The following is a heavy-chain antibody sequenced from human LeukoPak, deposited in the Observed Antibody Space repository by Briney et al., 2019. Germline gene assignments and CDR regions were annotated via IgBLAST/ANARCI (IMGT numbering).Heavy chain of an antibody. CDR1: GFTFSSYS. CDR2: ISSSSSYI. J-gene: IGHJ6*03. V-gene: IGHV3-21*04. CDR3: AKNRGAGSHYYYHMNV. Sequence: GGSLRLSCAASGFTFSSYSKNWVRQAPGKGLEWVSSISSSSSYIYYADSVKGRFTISRDNAKNSLYLQLNSLRVEDTAVYYCAKNRGAGSHYYYHMNVWGKRTTVTVSS. D-gene: IGHD1-26*01.